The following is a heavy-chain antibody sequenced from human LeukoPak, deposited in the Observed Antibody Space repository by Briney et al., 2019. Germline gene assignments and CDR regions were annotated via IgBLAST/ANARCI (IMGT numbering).Heavy chain of an antibody. D-gene: IGHD4-17*01. Sequence: GGSLRLSCAAAGFTFSRYSMNWIRQAPGKGLEWVSYISSSGNTIYYADPVKGRFTISRDNAKNSLYLQMNTLRAEDTAIYYCARGDDYGDYHFDYWGQGTLVTVSS. CDR3: ARGDDYGDYHFDY. CDR2: ISSSGNTI. V-gene: IGHV3-48*01. J-gene: IGHJ4*02. CDR1: GFTFSRYS.